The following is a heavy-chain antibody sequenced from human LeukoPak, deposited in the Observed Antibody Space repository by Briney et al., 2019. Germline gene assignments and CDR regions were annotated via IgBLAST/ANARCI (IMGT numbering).Heavy chain of an antibody. Sequence: ASVKVSCTASGYTFTSYGISWVRQAPGQGLEWMGWISAYSGNTNYAQKLQGRVTMTTDTSTSTAYMELRSLRSDDTAVYYCARASVDSSGYFFGGPLRSFDYWGQGTLVTVSS. CDR2: ISAYSGNT. CDR3: ARASVDSSGYFFGGPLRSFDY. CDR1: GYTFTSYG. V-gene: IGHV1-18*01. J-gene: IGHJ4*02. D-gene: IGHD3-22*01.